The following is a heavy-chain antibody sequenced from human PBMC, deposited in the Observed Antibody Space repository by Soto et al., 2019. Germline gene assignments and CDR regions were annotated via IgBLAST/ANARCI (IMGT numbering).Heavy chain of an antibody. V-gene: IGHV3-33*01. Sequence: QVQLVESGGGVVQPGRSLRLSCAASGFTFSSYGMHWVRQAPGKGLEWVAVIWYDGSNKYYADSVKGRFTISRDNSKNTLYLQMNSLRAEDTAGYYCARSDSSGWYGPWGQGTLVTVSS. CDR2: IWYDGSNK. D-gene: IGHD6-19*01. J-gene: IGHJ5*02. CDR1: GFTFSSYG. CDR3: ARSDSSGWYGP.